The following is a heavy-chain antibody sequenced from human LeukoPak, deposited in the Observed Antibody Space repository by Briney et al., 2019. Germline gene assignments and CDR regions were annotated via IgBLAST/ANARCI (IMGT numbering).Heavy chain of an antibody. Sequence: SVKVSCKAAGGTFSSYAISWVRQAPGQGLEWMGGIIPIFGTANYAQKFQGRGTITADESTSTAYMELSSLRSEDTAVYYCARNREYCSGGSCYHWFAPWGQGTLVTVSS. CDR3: ARNREYCSGGSCYHWFAP. D-gene: IGHD2-15*01. CDR1: GGTFSSYA. J-gene: IGHJ5*02. CDR2: IIPIFGTA. V-gene: IGHV1-69*13.